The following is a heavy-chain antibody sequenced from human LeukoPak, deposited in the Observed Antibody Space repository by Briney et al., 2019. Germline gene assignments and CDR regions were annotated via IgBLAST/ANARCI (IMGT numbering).Heavy chain of an antibody. V-gene: IGHV3-15*01. D-gene: IGHD3-3*01. Sequence: PGGSLRLSCAASGFTFSDAGMSWVRQAPGKGLEWVCGIKSKTDGGTTDYAAPVKCRFTISRDNTKMTLYLQMKRPKNEDRAVYYCTTDLLPDYYDGVDWGQGTLVTVSS. CDR3: TTDLLPDYYDGVD. CDR2: IKSKTDGGTT. J-gene: IGHJ4*02. CDR1: GFTFSDAG.